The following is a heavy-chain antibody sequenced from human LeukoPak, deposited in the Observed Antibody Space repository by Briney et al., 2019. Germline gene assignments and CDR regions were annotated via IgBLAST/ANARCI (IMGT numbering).Heavy chain of an antibody. D-gene: IGHD6-6*01. Sequence: GASVKVSCKVSGYTLTELSMHWVRQAPGKGLEWMGGFDPEDGETIYAQKFQGRVTMTEDTSTDTAYMELSSLRSEDTVVYYCASLWSSSSSSDYWGQGTLVTVSS. V-gene: IGHV1-24*01. CDR2: FDPEDGET. J-gene: IGHJ4*02. CDR3: ASLWSSSSSSDY. CDR1: GYTLTELS.